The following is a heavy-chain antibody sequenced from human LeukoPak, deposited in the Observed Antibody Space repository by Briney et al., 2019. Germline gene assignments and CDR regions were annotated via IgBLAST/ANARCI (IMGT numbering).Heavy chain of an antibody. Sequence: GASVKVSCKASGYTFTGYYMHWVRQAPGQGLEWMGWINPNSGGTNYAQKFQGRVTTTRDTSISTAYMELSRLRSDDTAVYYCARDQVIAAAGTHYYYYYYMDVWGKGTTVTVSS. D-gene: IGHD6-13*01. CDR1: GYTFTGYY. J-gene: IGHJ6*03. CDR2: INPNSGGT. V-gene: IGHV1-2*02. CDR3: ARDQVIAAAGTHYYYYYYMDV.